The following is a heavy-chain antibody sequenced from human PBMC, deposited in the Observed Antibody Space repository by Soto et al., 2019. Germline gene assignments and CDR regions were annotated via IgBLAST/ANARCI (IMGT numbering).Heavy chain of an antibody. CDR3: ARDQGRRGGSGSRTYYYYMDV. CDR2: ISSSSSYI. V-gene: IGHV3-21*01. CDR1: GFTFSSYS. D-gene: IGHD3-10*01. J-gene: IGHJ6*03. Sequence: EVQLVESGGGLVKPGGSLRLSCAASGFTFSSYSMNWVRQAPGKGLEWVSSISSSSSYIYYADSVKGRFTISRDNAKNSLSLQMNSLRAEATAVYYCARDQGRRGGSGSRTYYYYMDVWGKGTTVTVSS.